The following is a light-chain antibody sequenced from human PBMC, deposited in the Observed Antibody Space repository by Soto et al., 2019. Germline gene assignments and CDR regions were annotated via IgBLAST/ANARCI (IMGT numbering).Light chain of an antibody. Sequence: EIVLTQSPGFLSLSPGDRATLSCRASQSVDSSFFAWYQQKPGQAPRLLIYGASKRATGIPDIFSGSWSGTDFTLTISRLEHDDFAVYYCQQYVSSVTFGQGTKVEIK. CDR3: QQYVSSVT. CDR2: GAS. CDR1: QSVDSSF. J-gene: IGKJ1*01. V-gene: IGKV3-20*01.